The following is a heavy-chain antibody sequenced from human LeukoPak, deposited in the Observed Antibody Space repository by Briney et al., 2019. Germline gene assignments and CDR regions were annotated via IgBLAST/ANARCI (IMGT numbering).Heavy chain of an antibody. CDR3: ARLLWFGRNWFDP. D-gene: IGHD3-10*01. CDR2: SREDGSEK. V-gene: IGHV3-7*01. CDR1: GFTFSSYW. Sequence: GGSLTLSCAASGFTFSSYWMSWVRQAPGKGLEGVANSREDGSEKYYVESVKGRFTISRENAKNSLYMQMNGLRAEDTAVYYCARLLWFGRNWFDPWGQGTMVTVSS. J-gene: IGHJ5*02.